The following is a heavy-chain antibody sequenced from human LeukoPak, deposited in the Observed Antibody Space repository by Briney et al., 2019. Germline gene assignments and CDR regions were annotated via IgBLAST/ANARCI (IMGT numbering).Heavy chain of an antibody. CDR2: IYYSGST. CDR1: GGSISSNY. J-gene: IGHJ4*02. Sequence: SETLSLTCTVSGGSISSNYWSWIRQPPGKGLEWIGYIYYSGSTNYNPSLKSRVTISVDTSKNQFSLKLSSLTAADTALYYCERERSGVGGADYWGQGTLVTVSS. D-gene: IGHD1-26*01. CDR3: ERERSGVGGADY. V-gene: IGHV4-59*01.